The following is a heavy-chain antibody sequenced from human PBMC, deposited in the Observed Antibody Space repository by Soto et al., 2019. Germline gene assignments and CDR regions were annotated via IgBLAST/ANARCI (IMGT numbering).Heavy chain of an antibody. Sequence: QVQLVQSGAEVKKPGASVKVSCKASGYPFTTYDISWVRQAAGQGLEWMGWINLNSGHTDYAQRFQGRVTMTRNTSASTADMELTSLSSEDTAVYYCARGRGWRDYWGQGTLVTVSS. CDR3: ARGRGWRDY. J-gene: IGHJ4*02. D-gene: IGHD6-19*01. CDR2: INLNSGHT. V-gene: IGHV1-8*01. CDR1: GYPFTTYD.